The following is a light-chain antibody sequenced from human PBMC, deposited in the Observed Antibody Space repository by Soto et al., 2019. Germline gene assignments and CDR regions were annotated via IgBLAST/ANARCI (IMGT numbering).Light chain of an antibody. V-gene: IGLV2-8*01. CDR2: EVN. CDR3: SSYAVSGSLV. J-gene: IGLJ2*01. CDR1: SSDVGGYDY. Sequence: QSALTQPPSASGSPGQSVTISCTGTSSDVGGYDYVSWYQQHPGKVPKLMIYEVNKRPSGVPDRFSGSKSGNTASLTVSGLQTEDEADYYCSSYAVSGSLVFGGGTKLTVL.